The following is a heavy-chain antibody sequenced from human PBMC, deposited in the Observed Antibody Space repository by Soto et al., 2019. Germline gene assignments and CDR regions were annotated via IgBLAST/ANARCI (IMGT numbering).Heavy chain of an antibody. J-gene: IGHJ4*02. V-gene: IGHV3-33*08. Sequence: PGGSLRLSCAASGFTFSSYGRHWVRQAPGKGLEWVADISEDGSDEYYADSVKGRFTISRDNAKNSLSLLMSSLGAEDTAVYYCAREGEPYSGGCRKCGAYDYWGQGTLVTVSS. CDR2: ISEDGSDE. CDR3: AREGEPYSGGCRKCGAYDY. CDR1: GFTFSSYG. D-gene: IGHD2-21*01.